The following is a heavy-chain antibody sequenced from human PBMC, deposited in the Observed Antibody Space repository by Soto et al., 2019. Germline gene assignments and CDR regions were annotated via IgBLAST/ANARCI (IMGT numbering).Heavy chain of an antibody. D-gene: IGHD2-2*02. CDR2: IYSSGST. CDR1: GGSVSSDTHY. CDR3: ARFVRSCSGTTCYTRADV. Sequence: SETLSLTCTVSGGSVSSDTHYWSWIRQPPGKRLEWIGLIYSSGSTNYNPSLKSRVTMSVDTSKNQFSLKLRSVIVADTAVYHCARFVRSCSGTTCYTRADVWGQGTTVTVSS. J-gene: IGHJ6*02. V-gene: IGHV4-61*01.